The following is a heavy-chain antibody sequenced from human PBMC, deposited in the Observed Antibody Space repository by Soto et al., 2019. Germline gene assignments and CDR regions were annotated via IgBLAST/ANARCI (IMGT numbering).Heavy chain of an antibody. CDR1: GGSISSSSYY. Sequence: SETLSLTCTVSGGSISSSSYYWGWIRQPPGKGLEWIGSIYYSGSTYYNPSLKSRVTISVDTSKNQFSLKLSSVTAADTAVYYCARDSSGYYYYTRGFYYYGMDVWGQGTTRTVSS. V-gene: IGHV4-39*01. CDR2: IYYSGST. D-gene: IGHD3-22*01. J-gene: IGHJ6*02. CDR3: ARDSSGYYYYTRGFYYYGMDV.